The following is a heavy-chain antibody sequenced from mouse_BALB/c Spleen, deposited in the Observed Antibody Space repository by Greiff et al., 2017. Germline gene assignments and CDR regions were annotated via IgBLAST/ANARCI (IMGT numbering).Heavy chain of an antibody. D-gene: IGHD4-1*01. CDR1: GYTFTSYW. Sequence: QVQLQQSGAELVKPGASVKLSCKASGYTFTSYWMHWVKQRPGQGLEWIGEINPSNGRTNYNEKFKSKATLTVDKSSSTAYMQLSSLTSEDSAVYYCARWEGAMDYWGQGTSVTVSS. CDR2: INPSNGRT. CDR3: ARWEGAMDY. J-gene: IGHJ4*01. V-gene: IGHV1S81*02.